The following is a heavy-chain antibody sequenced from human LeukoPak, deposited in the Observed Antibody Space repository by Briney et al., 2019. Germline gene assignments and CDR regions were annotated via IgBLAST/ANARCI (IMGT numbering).Heavy chain of an antibody. CDR2: ISRSGSTK. J-gene: IGHJ4*02. CDR3: AKDMAAYYYSSGNIDS. CDR1: GFTFSDYN. D-gene: IGHD3-10*01. Sequence: GGSLRLSCAASGFTFSDYNMRWIRQAPGKGLEWVSSISRSGSTKYYADSVKGRFTISRDNSKNSLYLQMNSLRAEDTALYYCAKDMAAYYYSSGNIDSWGQGTLVTVSS. V-gene: IGHV3-11*01.